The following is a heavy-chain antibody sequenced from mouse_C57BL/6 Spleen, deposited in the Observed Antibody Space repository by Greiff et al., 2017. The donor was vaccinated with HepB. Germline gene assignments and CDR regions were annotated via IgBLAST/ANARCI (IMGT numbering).Heavy chain of an antibody. D-gene: IGHD1-1*01. Sequence: EVQLQQSGPVLVKPGASVKMSCKASGYTFTDYYMNWVKQSHGKSLEWIGVINPYNGGTSYNQKFKGKATLTVDKSSSTAYMELTSLTSEDSVVYYCARDYGSSYAWFAYWGQGTLVTVSA. J-gene: IGHJ3*01. CDR3: ARDYGSSYAWFAY. CDR2: INPYNGGT. V-gene: IGHV1-19*01. CDR1: GYTFTDYY.